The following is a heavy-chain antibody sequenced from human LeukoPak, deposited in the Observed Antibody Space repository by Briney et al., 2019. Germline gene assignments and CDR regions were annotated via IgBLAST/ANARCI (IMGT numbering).Heavy chain of an antibody. Sequence: SETLSLTCTVSGGSISSGSYYWSWIRQPAGKGLEWIGRIYTSGNSNYNPSLKSRVTISVDASKNQFSLKLTSVTAADTAVYYCARHQWWQRTFDMWGRGTLVTVSS. V-gene: IGHV4-61*02. J-gene: IGHJ3*02. CDR2: IYTSGNS. D-gene: IGHD2-15*01. CDR3: ARHQWWQRTFDM. CDR1: GGSISSGSYY.